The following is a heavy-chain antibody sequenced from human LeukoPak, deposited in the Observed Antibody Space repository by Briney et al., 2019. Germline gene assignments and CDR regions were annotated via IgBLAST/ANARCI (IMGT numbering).Heavy chain of an antibody. D-gene: IGHD6-19*01. CDR3: ARDRHSSGWWDHYYGMDV. Sequence: PGGSLRLSCAASGFTVSSNYMSWVRQAPGEGLEWVSVIYSGGSTYYADSVKGRFTISRDNSKNTLYLQMNSLRAEDTAVYYCARDRHSSGWWDHYYGMDVWGQGTTVTVSS. CDR2: IYSGGST. CDR1: GFTVSSNY. V-gene: IGHV3-66*01. J-gene: IGHJ6*02.